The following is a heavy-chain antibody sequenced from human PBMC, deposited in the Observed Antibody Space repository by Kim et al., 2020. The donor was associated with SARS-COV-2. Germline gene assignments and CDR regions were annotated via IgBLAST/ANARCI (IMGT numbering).Heavy chain of an antibody. J-gene: IGHJ4*02. Sequence: SETLSLTCTVSGGSISSSDYYCRGSRQHGGEGLGWMGINYYRRSNYYNPPLKSRATISVDTSKNQSFLQLSSVTAADTAVYYCARTRITMIVVVAHFVYWGQGTLVAVSS. V-gene: IGHV4-31*03. D-gene: IGHD3-22*01. CDR3: ARTRITMIVVVAHFVY. CDR1: GGSISSSDYY. CDR2: NYYRRSN.